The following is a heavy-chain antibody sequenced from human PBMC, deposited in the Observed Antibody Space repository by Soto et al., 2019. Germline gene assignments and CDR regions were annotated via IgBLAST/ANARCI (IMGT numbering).Heavy chain of an antibody. Sequence: GASVKVSCKASGYSLTGYYMHWVRQAPGQGLEWMGITNPRDGSTNYAQKFQGRVTMTSEPSTSTVYMEMSSLRSDDTAMYYCAKSYVTSRPIDFWGQGTMVTVSS. CDR2: TNPRDGST. J-gene: IGHJ4*03. CDR1: GYSLTGYY. CDR3: AKSYVTSRPIDF. V-gene: IGHV1-46*01. D-gene: IGHD1-1*01.